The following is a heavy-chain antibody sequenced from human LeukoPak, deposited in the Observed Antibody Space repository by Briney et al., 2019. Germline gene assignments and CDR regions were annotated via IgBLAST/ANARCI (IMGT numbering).Heavy chain of an antibody. CDR1: GYTFADYY. D-gene: IGHD2-2*01. CDR2: INPNSGVT. Sequence: ASVKVSCKASGYTFADYYMHCVPQAPGQELEWMGWINPNSGVTSYTQKFHGRVTMTRDTSINTAYMELSRLTSDDTAMYSCTLLVVLGDNRPGEYWGQGTLVTVSS. J-gene: IGHJ4*02. V-gene: IGHV1-2*02. CDR3: TLLVVLGDNRPGEY.